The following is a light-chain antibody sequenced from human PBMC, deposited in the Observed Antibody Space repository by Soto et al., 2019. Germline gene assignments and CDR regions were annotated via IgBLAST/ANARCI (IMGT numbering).Light chain of an antibody. Sequence: EIVLTQSPGTLSLSPGERATLSCRASQSINSRYLAWYQQKPGQAPSLLIYGASSSATGIPDRFSGSGSGTDFTITISRLEPEDVAVYYCQQFGSSPGFTFGPGTIVDIK. V-gene: IGKV3-20*01. CDR2: GAS. CDR3: QQFGSSPGFT. J-gene: IGKJ3*01. CDR1: QSINSRY.